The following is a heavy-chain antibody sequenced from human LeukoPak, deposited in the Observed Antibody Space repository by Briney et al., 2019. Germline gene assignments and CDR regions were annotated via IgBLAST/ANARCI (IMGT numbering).Heavy chain of an antibody. CDR2: IIPIFGTA. CDR3: ARGGLGYYGSGSYYNTAFDI. Sequence: ASVKVSCKASGYTFTSYGISWVRQAPGQGLEWMGGIIPIFGTANYAQKFQGRVTITADESTSTAYMELSSLRSEDTAVYYCARGGLGYYGSGSYYNTAFDIWGQGTMVTVSS. D-gene: IGHD3-10*01. J-gene: IGHJ3*02. CDR1: GYTFTSYG. V-gene: IGHV1-69*13.